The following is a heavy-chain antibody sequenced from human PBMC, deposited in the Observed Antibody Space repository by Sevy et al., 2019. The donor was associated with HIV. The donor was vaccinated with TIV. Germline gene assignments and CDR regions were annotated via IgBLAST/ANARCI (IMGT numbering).Heavy chain of an antibody. D-gene: IGHD2-2*01. CDR2: IWYDGSNK. J-gene: IGHJ4*02. Sequence: GGSLRLSCAASAFTFSSYGMHWVRQAPGKGLEWVAVIWYDGSNKYYADSVKGRFTISRDNSKNTLYLQMNSLRAEDTAVYYCARDRTFGYYFDYWGQGTLVTVSS. CDR3: ARDRTFGYYFDY. CDR1: AFTFSSYG. V-gene: IGHV3-33*01.